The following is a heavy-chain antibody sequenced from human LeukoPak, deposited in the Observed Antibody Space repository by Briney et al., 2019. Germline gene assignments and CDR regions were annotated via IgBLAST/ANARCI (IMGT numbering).Heavy chain of an antibody. J-gene: IGHJ5*02. CDR3: ARDRGVNITMIVVRGRDSYNWFDP. CDR1: GYTLTELS. CDR2: ISAYNGNT. D-gene: IGHD3-22*01. Sequence: ASVKVSCKVSGYTLTELSMHWVRQAPGKGLEWMGWISAYNGNTNYAQKLQGRVTMTTDTSTSTAYMELRSLRSDDAAVYYCARDRGVNITMIVVRGRDSYNWFDPWGQGTLVTVSS. V-gene: IGHV1-18*01.